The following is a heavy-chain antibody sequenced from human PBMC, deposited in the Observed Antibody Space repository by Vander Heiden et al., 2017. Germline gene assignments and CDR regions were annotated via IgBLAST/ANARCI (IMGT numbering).Heavy chain of an antibody. CDR3: ARDRVIQVGWYRTLDYYYGMDV. D-gene: IGHD2-15*01. V-gene: IGHV3-53*01. J-gene: IGHJ6*02. CDR2: IYSGGST. CDR1: GFTVSSNY. Sequence: EVQLVESGGGLIQPGGSLRLSCAASGFTVSSNYMRWVRQAPGKGLEWVSVIYSGGSTYYADSVKGRFTISRDNSKNTLYLQMNSLRAEDTAVYYCARDRVIQVGWYRTLDYYYGMDVWGQGTTVTVSS.